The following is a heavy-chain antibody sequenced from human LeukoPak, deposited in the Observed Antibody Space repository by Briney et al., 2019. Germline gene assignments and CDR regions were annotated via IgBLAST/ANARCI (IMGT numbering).Heavy chain of an antibody. CDR1: GGSISSGGYY. V-gene: IGHV4-30-2*01. CDR2: IYHSGST. Sequence: PSETLSLTCTVSGGSISSGGYYWSWIRQPPGKGLEWIGYIYHSGSTYYNPSLKSRVTISVDRSKNQFSLKLSSVIAADTAVYYCARWEANGDAFDIWGQGTMVTVSS. J-gene: IGHJ3*02. CDR3: ARWEANGDAFDI. D-gene: IGHD4/OR15-4a*01.